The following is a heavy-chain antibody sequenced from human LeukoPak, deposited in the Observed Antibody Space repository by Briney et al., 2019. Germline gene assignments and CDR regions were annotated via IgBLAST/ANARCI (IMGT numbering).Heavy chain of an antibody. CDR3: ARGGNCTNGVCYRGGYFDY. CDR1: GGSFSGYY. V-gene: IGHV4-34*01. J-gene: IGHJ4*02. Sequence: PSETLSLTCAVYGGSFSGYYWSWIRQPPGKGLEWIGEINHSGSTNYNPSLKSRVTISVDTSKNQFSLKLSSVTAADTAVYYCARGGNCTNGVCYRGGYFDYWGQGTLVTVSS. CDR2: INHSGST. D-gene: IGHD2-8*01.